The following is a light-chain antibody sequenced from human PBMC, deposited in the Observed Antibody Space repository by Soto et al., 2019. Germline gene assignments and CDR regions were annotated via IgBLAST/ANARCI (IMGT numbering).Light chain of an antibody. V-gene: IGLV1-51*01. Sequence: QAVLTQPPSVSAAPGQKVTISCSGSSSNIGKNYVSWYQQQLPGTAPKLLIYDNDKRPSGIPDRFSGSKSGTSATLGITGLQTGDEADYYCATWDTRLNIVVFGGGTKLTVL. CDR1: SSNIGKNY. J-gene: IGLJ2*01. CDR3: ATWDTRLNIVV. CDR2: DND.